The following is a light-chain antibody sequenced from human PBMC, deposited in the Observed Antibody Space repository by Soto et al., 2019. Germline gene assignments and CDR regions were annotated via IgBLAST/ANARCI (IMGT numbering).Light chain of an antibody. J-gene: IGKJ3*01. CDR2: GAS. CDR1: QSVSSSY. Sequence: EIVLTQSPGTLSLSPGERATLSCRASQSVSSSYLAWYQQNRGQAPRPLIYGASSRATGIPDRFSGSVSGTDFTLTISRLEPEDFAVYYCQQYGSSRWMFGPVPKVDI. CDR3: QQYGSSRWM. V-gene: IGKV3-20*01.